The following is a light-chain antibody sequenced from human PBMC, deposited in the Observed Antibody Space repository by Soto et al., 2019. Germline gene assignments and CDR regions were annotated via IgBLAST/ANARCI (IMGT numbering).Light chain of an antibody. CDR3: CSYVGSDSSFV. Sequence: QSVLTQPRSLSGSPGQSVTISCTGTSNDVGGYNFVSWYQQHPGKVPKLIIYDVSIRPSGAPDRFSASKSGITASLTISGLQAEDEADYYCCSYVGSDSSFVFGSGTKVTVL. CDR2: DVS. V-gene: IGLV2-11*01. J-gene: IGLJ1*01. CDR1: SNDVGGYNF.